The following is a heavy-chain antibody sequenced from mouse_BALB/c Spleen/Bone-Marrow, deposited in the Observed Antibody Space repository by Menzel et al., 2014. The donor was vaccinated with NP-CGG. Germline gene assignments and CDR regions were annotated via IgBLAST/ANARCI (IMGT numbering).Heavy chain of an antibody. V-gene: IGHV1S29*02. Sequence: EVQLQQSGPELVKPGASVKISCKASGYTFTDYNMHWVKQSHGQSLEWIGYIYPYNGGTGYNQEFKSKATLTVDNSSSTAYMELRSLTSEDSAVYYCARIYDGYFLFDYWGQGTPLTVSS. CDR2: IYPYNGGT. CDR3: ARIYDGYFLFDY. D-gene: IGHD2-3*01. J-gene: IGHJ2*01. CDR1: GYTFTDYN.